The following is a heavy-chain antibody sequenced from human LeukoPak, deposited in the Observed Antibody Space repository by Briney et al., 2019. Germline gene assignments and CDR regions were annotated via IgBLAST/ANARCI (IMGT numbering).Heavy chain of an antibody. J-gene: IGHJ4*02. CDR3: AKAQGAGYYDSSGYQTTPFDY. D-gene: IGHD3-22*01. Sequence: GGSLRLSCLTSGFTLSTNAMSWVRQAPGKGLEWVSAISGSGGSTYYADSVKGRFTISRDNSKNTLYLQMNSLRAEDTAVYYCAKAQGAGYYDSSGYQTTPFDYWGQGTLVTVSS. CDR2: ISGSGGST. V-gene: IGHV3-23*01. CDR1: GFTLSTNA.